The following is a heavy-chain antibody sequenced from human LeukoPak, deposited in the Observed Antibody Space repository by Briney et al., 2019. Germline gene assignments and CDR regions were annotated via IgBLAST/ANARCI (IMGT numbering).Heavy chain of an antibody. D-gene: IGHD3/OR15-3a*01. Sequence: SETLSLTCAVYGGSFSDYYWSWIRQPPGKGLEWIGEINHSGSTNYNPSLESRVTISVDTSKSQFSLKLNSVTAADTAVYYCAGGTYLDPRDYWGQGTLVTVSS. CDR2: INHSGST. V-gene: IGHV4-34*01. J-gene: IGHJ4*02. CDR3: AGGTYLDPRDY. CDR1: GGSFSDYY.